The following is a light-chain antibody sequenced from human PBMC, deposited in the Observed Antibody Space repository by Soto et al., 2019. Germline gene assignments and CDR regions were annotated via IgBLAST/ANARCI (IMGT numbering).Light chain of an antibody. J-gene: IGKJ3*01. CDR2: AAS. CDR3: QKYTSAPFT. V-gene: IGKV1-27*01. Sequence: DIQMTQSPSSLSASVGDRVTITCRASQGIDTYLAWYQQKPGQVPKLLIYAASTLQSGLPSRFSGSGSGTDFTLTISSLQSEDVATYFCQKYTSAPFTFGPGTKVDIK. CDR1: QGIDTY.